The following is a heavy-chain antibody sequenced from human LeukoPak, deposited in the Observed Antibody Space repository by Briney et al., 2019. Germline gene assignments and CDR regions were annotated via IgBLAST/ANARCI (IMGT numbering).Heavy chain of an antibody. D-gene: IGHD2-8*01. CDR1: GGSITTYH. V-gene: IGHV4-59*01. CDR3: VRESVSSGCFDP. Sequence: PSETLSLTCTVSGGSITTYHWGWIRQPAGKGLAWMGYIYYSGNTNYNPCLVSRGTISIDTSKNQLSLVLATVPPASPADYYFVRESVSSGCFDPWGQGTLVTVSS. CDR2: IYYSGNT. J-gene: IGHJ5*02.